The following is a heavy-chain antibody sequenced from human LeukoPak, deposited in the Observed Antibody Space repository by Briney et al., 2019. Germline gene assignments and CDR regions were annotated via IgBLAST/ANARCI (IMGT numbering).Heavy chain of an antibody. Sequence: SQTLSLTCTVSGGSISSGGYYWSWIRQPPGKGLEWIGYIYYSGSTYYNPSLKSRLTISLDTSKNQFSVRLSSVTAADTAVYYCARTDSSGYYGEYWGQGTLVTVSS. D-gene: IGHD3-22*01. V-gene: IGHV4-30-4*01. CDR2: IYYSGST. J-gene: IGHJ4*02. CDR3: ARTDSSGYYGEY. CDR1: GGSISSGGYY.